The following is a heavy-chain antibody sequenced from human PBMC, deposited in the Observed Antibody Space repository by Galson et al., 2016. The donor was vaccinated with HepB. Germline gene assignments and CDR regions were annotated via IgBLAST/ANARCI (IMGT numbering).Heavy chain of an antibody. D-gene: IGHD3-16*01. CDR1: GFTFSRYS. J-gene: IGHJ4*02. CDR3: ERVHPTTCAYYFDY. Sequence: SVKLSCKASGFTFSRYSITWVRQAPGQGLEWMGGIIPISSTPHYVQSFQGRVTITADEFMRTGYMEMRSLRSEDTAVYYCERVHPTTCAYYFDYWGQGTLVTVSS. CDR2: IIPISSTP. V-gene: IGHV1-69*13.